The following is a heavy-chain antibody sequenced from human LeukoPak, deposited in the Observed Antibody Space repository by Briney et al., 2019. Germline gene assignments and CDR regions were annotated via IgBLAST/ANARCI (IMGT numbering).Heavy chain of an antibody. CDR3: AKTPVRRFPLYFDY. J-gene: IGHJ4*02. Sequence: GGSLRLSCAASGFTFSSYGMHWVRQAPGKGLEWMAFIRYDGSNKYYADSVKGRFTISRDNSKNTLYLQMNSLRAEDTAVYYCAKTPVRRFPLYFDYWGQGTLVTVSS. D-gene: IGHD3-3*01. CDR1: GFTFSSYG. V-gene: IGHV3-30*02. CDR2: IRYDGSNK.